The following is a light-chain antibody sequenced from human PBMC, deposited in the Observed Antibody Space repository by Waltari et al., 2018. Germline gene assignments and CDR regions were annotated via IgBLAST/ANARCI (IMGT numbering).Light chain of an antibody. Sequence: DIQMTQSPSSLSASVGDRVTITCRASQSISSYLNWYQQKPGKAPKLLIYAASSLQSGVPSRFSGSGSGTDFTLKISRVEAEDVGVYYCMQTLQTHLTFGGGTKVEI. V-gene: IGKV1-39*01. CDR1: QSISSY. J-gene: IGKJ4*01. CDR2: AAS. CDR3: MQTLQTHLT.